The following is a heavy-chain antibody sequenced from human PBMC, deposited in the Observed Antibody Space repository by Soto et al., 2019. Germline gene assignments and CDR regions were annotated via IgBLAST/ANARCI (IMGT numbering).Heavy chain of an antibody. V-gene: IGHV3-74*01. D-gene: IGHD7-27*01. J-gene: IGHJ5*02. CDR3: ATVATGGYDWFDP. CDR2: INSDGSRT. Sequence: EVQLVESGGGLGQPGGSLRLSCAASGFTFSTYWMHWVRQAPGKGLVCVSRINSDGSRTNYADSVKGRFTTFRDNAKNTVYLQLNSLTAEDTAVYYCATVATGGYDWFDPWGQGTLVTVSS. CDR1: GFTFSTYW.